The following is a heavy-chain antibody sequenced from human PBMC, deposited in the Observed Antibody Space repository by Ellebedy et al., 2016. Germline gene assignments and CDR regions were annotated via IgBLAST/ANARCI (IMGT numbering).Heavy chain of an antibody. CDR2: INQDGSKK. V-gene: IGHV3-7*03. D-gene: IGHD1-1*01. Sequence: GGSLRLSCAASGFTFSSDWMSWVRQAPGRRLDWVANINQDGSKKFYADSVKGRFTISRDNAKNSLYLQMNTLRGEDTALYFCARDRDGKDYWGQGALVTVSS. J-gene: IGHJ4*02. CDR3: ARDRDGKDY. CDR1: GFTFSSDW.